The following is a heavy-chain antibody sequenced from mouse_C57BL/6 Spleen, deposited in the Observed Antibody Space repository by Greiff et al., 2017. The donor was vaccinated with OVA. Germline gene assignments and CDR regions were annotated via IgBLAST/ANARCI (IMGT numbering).Heavy chain of an antibody. CDR1: GYTFTSYW. CDR3: ARRAMDY. CDR2: IDPSDSYT. J-gene: IGHJ4*01. V-gene: IGHV1-69*01. Sequence: LQQPGAELVMPGASVKLSCKASGYTFTSYWMHWVKQRPGQGLEWIGEIDPSDSYTNYNQKFKGKSTLTVDKSSSTAYMQLSSLTSEDSAVYYCARRAMDYWGQGTSVTVSS.